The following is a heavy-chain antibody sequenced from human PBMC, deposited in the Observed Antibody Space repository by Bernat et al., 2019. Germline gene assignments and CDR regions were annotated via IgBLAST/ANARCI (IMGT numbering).Heavy chain of an antibody. J-gene: IGHJ4*02. D-gene: IGHD6-13*01. CDR2: ISYDGDKK. CDR3: AKDRSSSWTFDY. V-gene: IGHV3-30*18. CDR1: GFTFSSDG. Sequence: QVQLVESGGGVVQPGRPLRLSCAASGFTFSSDGMHWVRQAPGKGLEWVTFISYDGDKKYYADSVKGRFTISRDNSQNTLSLQMSSLRAEDTAVYYCAKDRSSSWTFDYWGQGTLVSVSS.